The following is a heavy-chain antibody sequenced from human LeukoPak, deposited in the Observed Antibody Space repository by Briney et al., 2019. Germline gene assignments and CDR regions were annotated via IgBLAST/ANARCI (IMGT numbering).Heavy chain of an antibody. V-gene: IGHV3-30*02. D-gene: IGHD1-20*01. Sequence: PGGSLRLSRAAPGFSLINYVMHSVREAPGKGPEWGAFVRFDESNKYYADSVKGRFTISRDNSKNTLYLQMNSLRAEDTAVYYCAKDCELGINWNPFDYWGQGTLVTVSP. CDR2: VRFDESNK. J-gene: IGHJ4*02. CDR1: GFSLINYV. CDR3: AKDCELGINWNPFDY.